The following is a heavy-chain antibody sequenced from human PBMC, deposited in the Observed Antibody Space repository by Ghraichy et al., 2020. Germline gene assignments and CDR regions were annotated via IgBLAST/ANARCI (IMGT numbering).Heavy chain of an antibody. V-gene: IGHV4-59*01. CDR2: IYYSGST. CDR1: GGSISSYY. Sequence: SETLSLTCTVSGGSISSYYWSWIRQPPGKGLEWIGYIYYSGSTNYNPSLKSRVTISVDTSKNQFSLKLSSVTAADTAVYYCARGPYSSGWYWADYYYYYGMDVWGQGTTVTVSS. J-gene: IGHJ6*02. D-gene: IGHD6-19*01. CDR3: ARGPYSSGWYWADYYYYYGMDV.